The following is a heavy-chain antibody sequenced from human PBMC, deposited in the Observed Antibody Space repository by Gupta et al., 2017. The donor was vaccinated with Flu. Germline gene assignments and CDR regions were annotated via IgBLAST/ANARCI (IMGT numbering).Heavy chain of an antibody. D-gene: IGHD6-25*01. V-gene: IGHV3-9*01. J-gene: IGHJ3*02. CDR1: GFSFDDYA. CDR2: ISWNSGSI. Sequence: EVQLVESGGGLVQPGRSLRLSCAASGFSFDDYAMHWVRQAPGRGLEWVSGISWNSGSIGYADSVKGRFTISRDNAKNSLYLQMNSRRAEDTALYYCAKDQGGSADAFDIWGQGTMVTVSS. CDR3: AKDQGGSADAFDI.